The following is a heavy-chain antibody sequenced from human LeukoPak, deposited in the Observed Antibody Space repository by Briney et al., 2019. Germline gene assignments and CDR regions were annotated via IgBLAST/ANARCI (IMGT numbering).Heavy chain of an antibody. D-gene: IGHD3-16*02. CDR2: ISGSGGST. V-gene: IGHV3-23*01. J-gene: IGHJ4*02. Sequence: GGSLRLSCAASGFTFSSYAMSWVRQAPGKGLEWVSGISGSGGSTYYADSVKGRFTISRDNSKNILYLQMNSLRAEDTAVYYCAKGALDYVWGSYLDYWGQGTLVTVSS. CDR1: GFTFSSYA. CDR3: AKGALDYVWGSYLDY.